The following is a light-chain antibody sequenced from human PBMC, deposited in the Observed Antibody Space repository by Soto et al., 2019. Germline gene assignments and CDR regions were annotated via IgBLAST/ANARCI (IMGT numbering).Light chain of an antibody. CDR2: KAS. CDR1: QTISSW. CDR3: QQSYRTPPIT. V-gene: IGKV1-5*03. J-gene: IGKJ5*01. Sequence: DSQMTQSPSTLSGSVGDRVTITCRASQTISSWLAWYQQKPGKAPKLLIYKASTLKSGVPSRFSGSGSGTDFTLTISSLQPEDFATYYCQQSYRTPPITFGQGTRLEI.